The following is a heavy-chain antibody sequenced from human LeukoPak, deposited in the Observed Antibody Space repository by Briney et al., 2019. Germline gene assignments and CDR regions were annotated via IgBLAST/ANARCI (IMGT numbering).Heavy chain of an antibody. CDR1: GSTFSGYY. V-gene: IGHV1-2*02. D-gene: IGHD3-9*01. J-gene: IGHJ3*02. CDR3: GGDFDILTGYYTGDAFDI. Sequence: ASVKLSCKASGSTFSGYYMHWVRQAPGQGLEWMGWINPNSGGTKYEQKFQGRVAMTRDTSISTAYMELSRLRSDAAAVDYCGGDFDILTGYYTGDAFDIWGQGTMVSVSS. CDR2: INPNSGGT.